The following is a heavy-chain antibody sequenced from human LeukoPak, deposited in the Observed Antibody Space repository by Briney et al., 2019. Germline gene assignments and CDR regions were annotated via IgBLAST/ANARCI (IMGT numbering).Heavy chain of an antibody. Sequence: GGSLRLSCAASGFTFSSYAMSWVRQAPGKGLEWVSAISGSGGSTYYADSVKGRFTISRDNSKNTLYLQMNSLRAEDTAVYYCASRAFDSSGYQDDALDIWGQGTMVTVSS. V-gene: IGHV3-23*01. J-gene: IGHJ3*02. CDR1: GFTFSSYA. D-gene: IGHD3-22*01. CDR3: ASRAFDSSGYQDDALDI. CDR2: ISGSGGST.